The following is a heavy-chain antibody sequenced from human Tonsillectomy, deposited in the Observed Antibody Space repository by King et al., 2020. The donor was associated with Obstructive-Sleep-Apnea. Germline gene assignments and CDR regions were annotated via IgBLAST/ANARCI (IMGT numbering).Heavy chain of an antibody. Sequence: VQLQESGPGLLKPSGTLSLTCAVSVGSISSSNWWSWVRQPPGKVLEWIGEIYHSGSTNYTPSLKSRVTISVDKSKNQFSLKLSSVTAADTAVDYCAGVFGVVSYNWFDPWGQGTLVTVSS. CDR2: IYHSGST. CDR3: AGVFGVVSYNWFDP. CDR1: VGSISSSNW. D-gene: IGHD3-3*01. V-gene: IGHV4-4*02. J-gene: IGHJ5*02.